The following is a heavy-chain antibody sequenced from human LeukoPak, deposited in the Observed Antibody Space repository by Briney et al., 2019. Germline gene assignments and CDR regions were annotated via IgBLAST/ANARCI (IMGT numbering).Heavy chain of an antibody. J-gene: IGHJ4*02. D-gene: IGHD2-8*02. V-gene: IGHV4-34*01. Sequence: SETLSLTCAVYGGSFSGYYWSWIRQPPGKGLEWIGEINHSGSTNYNPSLKSRVTISVDTTKNQFSLKLSSVTAADTAVYYCARVGVGGVDYWGQGTLVTVSS. CDR2: INHSGST. CDR3: ARVGVGGVDY. CDR1: GGSFSGYY.